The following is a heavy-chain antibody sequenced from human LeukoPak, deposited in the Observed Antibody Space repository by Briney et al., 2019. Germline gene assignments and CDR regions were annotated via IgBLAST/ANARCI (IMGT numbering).Heavy chain of an antibody. J-gene: IGHJ6*02. D-gene: IGHD2-2*01. CDR3: TTPQGDIVVVPAAPPGYYYGMDV. V-gene: IGHV3-15*01. CDR1: GFTFSNAW. Sequence: GGSLRLSCAASGFTFSNAWMSWVRQAPGKGLEWVDRIKSKTDGGTTDYAAPVKGRFTISRDDSKNTLYLQMNSLKTEDTAVYYCTTPQGDIVVVPAAPPGYYYGMDVWGQGTTVTVSS. CDR2: IKSKTDGGTT.